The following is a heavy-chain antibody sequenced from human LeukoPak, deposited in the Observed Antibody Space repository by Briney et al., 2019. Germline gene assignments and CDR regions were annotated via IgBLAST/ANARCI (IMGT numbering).Heavy chain of an antibody. J-gene: IGHJ4*02. CDR1: GFTFSNAW. Sequence: GGSLRLSCAASGFTFSNAWMSWVRQAPGKGLEWVGRIKSKTDGGTTDYAAPVKSRFTISRDDLKNTLYLEMNSLKTEDTAVYYCTRGSGLFDYWGQGTLVTVSS. CDR3: TRGSGLFDY. CDR2: IKSKTDGGTT. V-gene: IGHV3-15*01.